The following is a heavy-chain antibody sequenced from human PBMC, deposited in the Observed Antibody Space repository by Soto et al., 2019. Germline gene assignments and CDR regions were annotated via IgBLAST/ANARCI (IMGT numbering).Heavy chain of an antibody. Sequence: GGSLRLSCAASGFTFSSYGMHWVRQAPGKGLEWVAVIWYDGSNKYYADSVKGRFTISRDNSKNTLYLQMNSLRAEDTAVYYCARDRIDSSGWYPFDYWGQGTLVTVSS. CDR2: IWYDGSNK. V-gene: IGHV3-33*01. CDR1: GFTFSSYG. CDR3: ARDRIDSSGWYPFDY. J-gene: IGHJ4*02. D-gene: IGHD6-19*01.